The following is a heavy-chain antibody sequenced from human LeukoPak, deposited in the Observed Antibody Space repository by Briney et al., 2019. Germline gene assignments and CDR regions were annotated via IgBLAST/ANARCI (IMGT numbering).Heavy chain of an antibody. CDR3: ARAAGGQQLNYFDY. CDR2: ISSSSSYI. Sequence: GGSLRLSCAASGFTFSSYSMNWVRQAPGKGLEWVSSISSSSSYIYYADSVKGRFTISRDNAKNSLYLQMNSLRAEDTAVYYCARAAGGQQLNYFDYWGQGTLVTVSS. CDR1: GFTFSSYS. V-gene: IGHV3-21*01. J-gene: IGHJ4*02. D-gene: IGHD6-13*01.